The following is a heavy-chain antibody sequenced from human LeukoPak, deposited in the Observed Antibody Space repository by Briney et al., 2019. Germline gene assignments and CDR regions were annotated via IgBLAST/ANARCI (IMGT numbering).Heavy chain of an antibody. Sequence: PGGTLRLSCAASGFTFSSNGMSWVRQAPGKGLEWVSAISGSGGSTYYADSVKGRFIISREKSKNTLYLQMNSLRAEDTAVYYCAKANYYDSSGYPYPFDYWGQGTLVTVSS. D-gene: IGHD3-22*01. CDR3: AKANYYDSSGYPYPFDY. V-gene: IGHV3-23*01. J-gene: IGHJ4*02. CDR1: GFTFSSNG. CDR2: ISGSGGST.